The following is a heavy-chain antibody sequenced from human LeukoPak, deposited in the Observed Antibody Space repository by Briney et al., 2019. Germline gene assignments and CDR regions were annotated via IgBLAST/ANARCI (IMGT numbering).Heavy chain of an antibody. CDR1: GFTFDDYA. D-gene: IGHD1-26*01. V-gene: IGHV3-20*04. J-gene: IGHJ4*02. Sequence: GGSLRLSCAASGFTFDDYAMSWVRQGPGKGLEWVSGINWNGGSTGYADSVKGRFTISRDNAKNSLYLQMNSLRAEDTALYFCARDLSGSDNYWGQGTLVTVSS. CDR2: INWNGGST. CDR3: ARDLSGSDNY.